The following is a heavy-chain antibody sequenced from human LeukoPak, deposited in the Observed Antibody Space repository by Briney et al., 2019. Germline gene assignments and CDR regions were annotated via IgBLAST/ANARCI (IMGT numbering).Heavy chain of an antibody. CDR1: GFPFSIYE. CDR3: ALLAVASDFDY. V-gene: IGHV3-48*03. D-gene: IGHD6-19*01. CDR2: IGSSGTTI. Sequence: PGGSLRLSCAVSGFPFSIYEMNWVRQAPGKGLEWVSNIGSSGTTIYYADSVKGRFSISGDNAKISLYLQMNSLRDEDTAVYYCALLAVASDFDYWGQGALVTVSS. J-gene: IGHJ4*02.